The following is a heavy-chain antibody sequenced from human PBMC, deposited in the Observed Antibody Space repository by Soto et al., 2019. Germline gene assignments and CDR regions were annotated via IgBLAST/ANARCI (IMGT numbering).Heavy chain of an antibody. V-gene: IGHV1-18*01. CDR1: GYTFTSYG. CDR2: ISAYNGNT. CDR3: GRERRYGWYYDRSGYWNY. D-gene: IGHD3-22*01. J-gene: IGHJ4*02. Sequence: ASVKGSCKASGYTFTSYGISWVRQAPGQGLEWMGWISAYNGNTNYAQKLQGRVTMTTDTSTSTAYMELRSLRSDDTAVYYCGRERRYGWYYDRSGYWNYWGQGTLVTVSS.